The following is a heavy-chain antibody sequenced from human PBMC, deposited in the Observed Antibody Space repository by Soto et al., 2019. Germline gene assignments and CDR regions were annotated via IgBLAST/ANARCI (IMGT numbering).Heavy chain of an antibody. Sequence: SETLSLTCTVSGGSISSSSYYWGWIRQPPGKGLEWIGSIYYSGSTYYNPSLKSRVTISVDTSKNQSSLKLSSVTAADTAVYYCASLNTVTTFYYYGMDVWGQGTTVTVSS. CDR3: ASLNTVTTFYYYGMDV. D-gene: IGHD4-4*01. V-gene: IGHV4-39*01. J-gene: IGHJ6*02. CDR1: GGSISSSSYY. CDR2: IYYSGST.